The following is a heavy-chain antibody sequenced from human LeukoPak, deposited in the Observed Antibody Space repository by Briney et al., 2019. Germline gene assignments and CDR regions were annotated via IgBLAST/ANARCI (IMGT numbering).Heavy chain of an antibody. CDR2: ISGSGGST. Sequence: GGSLRLSCAASGFTSRSYGMSWVRQAPGKGLEWVSAISGSGGSTYYADSVRGRFTISRDNSKNTLYVQMNSLRAEDTAVYYCAKRYDSSGYYSDYWGQGTLVTVSS. J-gene: IGHJ4*02. CDR3: AKRYDSSGYYSDY. D-gene: IGHD3-22*01. CDR1: GFTSRSYG. V-gene: IGHV3-23*01.